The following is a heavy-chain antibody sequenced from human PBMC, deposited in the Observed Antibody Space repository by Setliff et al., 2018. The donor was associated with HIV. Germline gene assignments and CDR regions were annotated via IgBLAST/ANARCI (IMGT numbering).Heavy chain of an antibody. J-gene: IGHJ2*01. CDR3: AKESTIAARPARYFDL. V-gene: IGHV1-69*13. CDR2: VIPIFGTA. D-gene: IGHD6-6*01. Sequence: GASVKVSCKASGGTFSSYGISWVRQAPGQGLEWMGGVIPIFGTANYAQKFQGRVTITADESTSTVYMDLSSLGSEDTAMYYCAKESTIAARPARYFDLWGRGTLVTVSS. CDR1: GGTFSSYG.